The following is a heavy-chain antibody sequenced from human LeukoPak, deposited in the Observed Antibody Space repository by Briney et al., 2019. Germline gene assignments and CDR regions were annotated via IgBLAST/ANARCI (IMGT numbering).Heavy chain of an antibody. V-gene: IGHV3-23*01. Sequence: AGSLRLSCAAAGFTFSSYAMSWVRQAPGKGLEWVSSISGMGGSTYYADSGKGRFTISRDNSRNTLYLQMNSLRAEDTAVYYCAKGISPPLTMVRGVIINYYYYGMDVWGQGTTVTVSS. CDR2: ISGMGGST. CDR1: GFTFSSYA. CDR3: AKGISPPLTMVRGVIINYYYYGMDV. J-gene: IGHJ6*02. D-gene: IGHD3-10*01.